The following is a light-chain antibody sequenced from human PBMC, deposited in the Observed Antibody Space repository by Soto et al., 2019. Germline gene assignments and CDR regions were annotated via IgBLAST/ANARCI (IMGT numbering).Light chain of an antibody. CDR3: QNYNGAPYA. CDR1: QAMSNF. J-gene: IGKJ2*01. CDR2: EAS. V-gene: IGKV1-27*01. Sequence: DIQMTQSPPSLSASVGDRVTITCRASQAMSNFVAWYQQKAGKAPSLLIYEASTLQSGVPSRFSGRGSGTAFTLTISSLQPEDVATYFCQNYNGAPYAFGQGTKLEIK.